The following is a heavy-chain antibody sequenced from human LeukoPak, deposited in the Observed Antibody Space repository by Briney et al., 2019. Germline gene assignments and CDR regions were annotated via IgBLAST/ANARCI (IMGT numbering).Heavy chain of an antibody. CDR3: AKHLYYDSGAYHTLSSFDY. CDR2: ISGDESST. Sequence: GGSLRLSCAASGFTFSSYWMHWVRQAPGKGLVWVSRISGDESSTSYADSVEGRFTISRDNAKNTLYLQMNSLRAEDTAVYYCAKHLYYDSGAYHTLSSFDYWGQGTLVTVSS. V-gene: IGHV3-74*01. CDR1: GFTFSSYW. D-gene: IGHD3-22*01. J-gene: IGHJ4*02.